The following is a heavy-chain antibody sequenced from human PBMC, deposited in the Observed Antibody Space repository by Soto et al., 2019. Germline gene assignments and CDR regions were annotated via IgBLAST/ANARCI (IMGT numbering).Heavy chain of an antibody. CDR2: IKLRGGPT. J-gene: IGHJ4*02. CDR3: ARGPEDSDVPRWDY. V-gene: IGHV1-46*02. D-gene: IGHD1-26*01. Sequence: QVQLMQSGAEVRKPGASVRLSCETSGYNFNQYYIHWVRQAPGQGLEWMGIIKLRGGPTEYAHNFRGRVTVTGDTSTKTAYMELRSLRSEDTAMYFCARGPEDSDVPRWDYWGQGTLVTVSS. CDR1: GYNFNQYY.